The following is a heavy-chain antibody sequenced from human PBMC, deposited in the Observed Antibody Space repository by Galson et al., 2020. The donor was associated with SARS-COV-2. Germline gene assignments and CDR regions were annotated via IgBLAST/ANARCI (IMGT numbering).Heavy chain of an antibody. J-gene: IGHJ6*02. CDR3: ARVGYCSSTSCYVPYYYYGMDV. V-gene: IGHV1-2*02. Sequence: ASVKVSCKASGYTFTGYYMHWVRQAPGQGLEWMGWINPNSGGTNYAQKFQGRVTMTRDTSISTAYMELSRLRSDDTAVYYCARVGYCSSTSCYVPYYYYGMDVWGQGTTVTVSS. CDR2: INPNSGGT. D-gene: IGHD2-2*01. CDR1: GYTFTGYY.